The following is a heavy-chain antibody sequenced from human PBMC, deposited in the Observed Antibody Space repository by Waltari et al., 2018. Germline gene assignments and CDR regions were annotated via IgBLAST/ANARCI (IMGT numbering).Heavy chain of an antibody. V-gene: IGHV3-30-3*01. Sequence: QVQLVESGGGVVQPGRSLRLSCAASGFTFSSYAMHWVRQAPGKGLEWVAVISYDGSNKYYADSVKGRFTISRDNSKNTLYLQMNSLRAEDTAVYYCVGVGHYYYYYGMDVWGQGTTVTVSS. CDR3: VGVGHYYYYYGMDV. D-gene: IGHD1-26*01. CDR2: ISYDGSNK. J-gene: IGHJ6*02. CDR1: GFTFSSYA.